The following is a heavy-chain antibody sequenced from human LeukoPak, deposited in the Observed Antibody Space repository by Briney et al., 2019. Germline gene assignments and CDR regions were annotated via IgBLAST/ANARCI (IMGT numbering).Heavy chain of an antibody. CDR3: ARENAGSNWFPLDY. CDR2: ISYSGLTT. J-gene: IGHJ4*02. Sequence: PGGSLRLSCAASGFTFSSYAMSWVRQAPGKGLEWVSVISYSGLTTYYADAVKGRFTTSRDGNTAYLQMNSLRAEDTAVYYCARENAGSNWFPLDYWGQGTLVTVSS. CDR1: GFTFSSYA. V-gene: IGHV3-23*01. D-gene: IGHD6-13*01.